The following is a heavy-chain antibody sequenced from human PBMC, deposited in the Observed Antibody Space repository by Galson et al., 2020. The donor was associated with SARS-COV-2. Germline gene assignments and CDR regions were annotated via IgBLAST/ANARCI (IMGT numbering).Heavy chain of an antibody. D-gene: IGHD6-19*01. V-gene: IGHV3-13*04. CDR1: GFTFSSYD. J-gene: IGHJ6*02. Sequence: GGSLRLSCAASGFTFSSYDMHWVRQPTGKGLEWVSVIDTADKTYFPGSVKGRFTISRDNAKNSLYLQMNSLRAGDTAVYYCARGGVAGTVDYYHGMDVWGQGTTVTVSS. CDR2: IDTADKT. CDR3: ARGGVAGTVDYYHGMDV.